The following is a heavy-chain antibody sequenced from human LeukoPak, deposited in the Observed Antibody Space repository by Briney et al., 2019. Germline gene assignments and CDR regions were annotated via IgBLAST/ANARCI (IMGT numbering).Heavy chain of an antibody. D-gene: IGHD2-15*01. V-gene: IGHV3-21*01. CDR3: ARKYCSGGSCYWGFDY. Sequence: GGSLRPSCAASGFTFSSYSMNWVRQAPGKGLEWVSSISSSSDYIYYADSVKGRFTISRDNAKNSLYLQMNTLRAEDTAVYYCARKYCSGGSCYWGFDYWGQGTLVTVSS. CDR1: GFTFSSYS. J-gene: IGHJ4*02. CDR2: ISSSSDYI.